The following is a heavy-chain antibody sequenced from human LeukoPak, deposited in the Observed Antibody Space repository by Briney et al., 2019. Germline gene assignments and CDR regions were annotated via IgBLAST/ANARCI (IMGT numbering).Heavy chain of an antibody. CDR2: ICYSVST. V-gene: IGHV4-39*01. CDR1: GDSVSSSTYY. Sequence: SETLSLTCTVSGDSVSSSTYYWDWIRQPPGKGLEWIGNICYSVSTYYNPSLRSRVTMSVDTSKNQFSLRLSSVTAADTAVYYCARRNVYSSSWDYFDYWGQGTLVTVSS. CDR3: ARRNVYSSSWDYFDY. J-gene: IGHJ4*02. D-gene: IGHD6-13*01.